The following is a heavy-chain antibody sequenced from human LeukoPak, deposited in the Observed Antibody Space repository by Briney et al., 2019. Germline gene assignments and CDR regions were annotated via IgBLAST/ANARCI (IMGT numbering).Heavy chain of an antibody. Sequence: SVKVSCKASGGTFSSYAISWVRQAPGQGLEWMGGIIPIFGTANYAQKFQGRVTITTDESTSTAYMELSSLRSEDTAVYYCARGGATTQTEDHDAFDIWGQGTMVTVSS. CDR2: IIPIFGTA. V-gene: IGHV1-69*05. D-gene: IGHD1-26*01. J-gene: IGHJ3*02. CDR1: GGTFSSYA. CDR3: ARGGATTQTEDHDAFDI.